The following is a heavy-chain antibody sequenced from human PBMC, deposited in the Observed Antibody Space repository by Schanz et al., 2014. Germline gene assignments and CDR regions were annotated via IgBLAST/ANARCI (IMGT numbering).Heavy chain of an antibody. CDR2: LSSSGLYT. CDR3: ARDGAELYYFDD. J-gene: IGHJ4*02. V-gene: IGHV3-11*06. Sequence: VKLVESGGGLVQPGGSLRLSCAASGFTFSDHFMDWVRQAPGKGLEWVSSLSSSGLYTFYADLAGGRFTISRDDAKNTLYLQMNGLRAEDTAVFYCARDGAELYYFDDWGQGTLVTVSS. D-gene: IGHD1-1*01. CDR1: GFTFSDHF.